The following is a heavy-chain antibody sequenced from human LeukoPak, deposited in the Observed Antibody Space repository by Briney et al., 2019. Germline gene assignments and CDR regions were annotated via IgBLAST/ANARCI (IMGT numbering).Heavy chain of an antibody. V-gene: IGHV1-69*02. Sequence: SVKVSCKASGYTFTSYYMHWARQAPGQGLEWMGRIIPILGIANYAQKFQGRVTITADKSTSTAYMELSSLRSEDTAVYYCANNDSWSGYYGDYYGMDVWGQGTTVTVSS. J-gene: IGHJ6*02. CDR2: IIPILGIA. CDR3: ANNDSWSGYYGDYYGMDV. CDR1: GYTFTSYY. D-gene: IGHD3-3*01.